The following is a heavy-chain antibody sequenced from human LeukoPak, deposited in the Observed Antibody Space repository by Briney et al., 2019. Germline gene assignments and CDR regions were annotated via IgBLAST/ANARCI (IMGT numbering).Heavy chain of an antibody. Sequence: GGSLRLSCAASGFTFSSYTMNWVRQAPGKGLEWVANIKQDGSEKYYVDSVKGRFTISRDNAKNSLYLQMNSLRAEDTAVYYCASLNIVGAPYFDYWGQGTLVTVSS. CDR3: ASLNIVGAPYFDY. D-gene: IGHD1-26*01. CDR1: GFTFSSYT. V-gene: IGHV3-7*05. J-gene: IGHJ4*02. CDR2: IKQDGSEK.